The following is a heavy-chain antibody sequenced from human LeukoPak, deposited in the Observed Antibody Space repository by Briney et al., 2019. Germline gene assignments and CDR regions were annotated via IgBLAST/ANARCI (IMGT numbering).Heavy chain of an antibody. V-gene: IGHV3-66*04. J-gene: IGHJ4*02. CDR1: GFTVSSNY. CDR2: IYSGGNT. CDR3: ARRSTIAAPLDY. Sequence: GGSLGLSCAASGFTVSSNYMTWVRQAPGKGLEWVSVIYSGGNTYYADSVKGRFTISRDNSKNTVYLQMNSLRADDTAVYYCARRSTIAAPLDYWGQGTLVTVSS. D-gene: IGHD6-13*01.